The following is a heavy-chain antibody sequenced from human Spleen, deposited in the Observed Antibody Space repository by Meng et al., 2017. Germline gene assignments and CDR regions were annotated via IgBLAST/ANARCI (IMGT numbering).Heavy chain of an antibody. V-gene: IGHV4-61*01. CDR3: ARGHYDGYFDS. CDR2: MYFSGST. Sequence: QVQLQESGPGLVRPSETLSLTCTISGGSVISGSYYWSWIRQPPGKGLEWIGYMYFSGSTNYNPSLKSRVTISVDTSKKQFSLKVTSVTAADTAVYYCARGHYDGYFDSWGQGTLVTVFS. CDR1: GGSVISGSYY. J-gene: IGHJ4*02. D-gene: IGHD3-22*01.